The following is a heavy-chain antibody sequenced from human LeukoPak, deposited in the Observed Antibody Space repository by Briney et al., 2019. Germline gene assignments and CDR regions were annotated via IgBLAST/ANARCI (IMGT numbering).Heavy chain of an antibody. CDR2: IYTTGST. Sequence: PSQTLSLTCTVSGASINSGSYYWAWIRQPAGKGLEWIGRIYTTGSTNYNPSLKSRVTISVDTSKNQFSLKLSSVTAADTAVYYCARGPASFGFDPWGQGTLVTVSS. CDR1: GASINSGSYY. J-gene: IGHJ5*02. V-gene: IGHV4-61*02. CDR3: ARGPASFGFDP.